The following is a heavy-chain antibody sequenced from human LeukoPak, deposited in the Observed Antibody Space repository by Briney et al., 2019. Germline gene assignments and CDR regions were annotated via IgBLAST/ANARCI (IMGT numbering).Heavy chain of an antibody. V-gene: IGHV3-23*01. CDR2: ISGDAVST. D-gene: IGHD3-22*01. CDR1: GFTFTGYA. J-gene: IGHJ4*02. Sequence: PGGSLRLSCAASGFTFTGYAMSWLRQAPGKELDFVSAISGDAVSTFYADSVKGRLTISRDNSKNTLYLQMNSLRAEDTAVYYCARGITYYYDSSGYYYDYWGQGTLVTVSS. CDR3: ARGITYYYDSSGYYYDY.